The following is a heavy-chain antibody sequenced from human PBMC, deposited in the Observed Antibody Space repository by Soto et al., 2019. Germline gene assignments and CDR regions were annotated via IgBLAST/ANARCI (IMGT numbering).Heavy chain of an antibody. CDR3: VREKVGVTDFQH. D-gene: IGHD3-10*01. Sequence: QVQLQESGPGLVKPSETLSLTCTVSGSSISSYYWSWIRQPPGKGLEWIGYIYGTGSTNYNPSLKSRVTMSIDTSKNQFSLKLSSVTPADTAIYYCVREKVGVTDFQHWGQGTLVTVSS. J-gene: IGHJ1*01. CDR1: GSSISSYY. V-gene: IGHV4-59*01. CDR2: IYGTGST.